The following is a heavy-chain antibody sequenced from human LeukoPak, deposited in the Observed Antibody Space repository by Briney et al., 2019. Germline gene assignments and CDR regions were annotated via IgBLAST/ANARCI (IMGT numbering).Heavy chain of an antibody. V-gene: IGHV1-69*05. CDR2: IIPIFGTA. Sequence: SVKVSCKASGGTFSSYAISWVRQAPGQGLEWMGNIIPIFGTANYAQKFQGRVTITTDESTSTAYMELSSLRSEDTAVYYCARDMACSGGSCYVGFDYWGQGTLVTVSS. CDR1: GGTFSSYA. D-gene: IGHD2-15*01. J-gene: IGHJ4*02. CDR3: ARDMACSGGSCYVGFDY.